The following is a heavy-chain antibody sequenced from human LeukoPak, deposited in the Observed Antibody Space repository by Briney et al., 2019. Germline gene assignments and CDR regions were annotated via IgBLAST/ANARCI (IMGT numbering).Heavy chain of an antibody. V-gene: IGHV4-39*01. CDR1: GCSFSSSSYY. CDR2: IYYSGST. CDR3: ARQYCSGGSCYSSKSLYYMDV. J-gene: IGHJ6*03. Sequence: SETLSLTCTVSGCSFSSSSYYWGWLRQPPGMGLEWIGSIYYSGSTYYNPSLKSRVTISVDTSKNQFSLKLSSVTAADTAVYYCARQYCSGGSCYSSKSLYYMDVWGKGTTVTVSS. D-gene: IGHD2-15*01.